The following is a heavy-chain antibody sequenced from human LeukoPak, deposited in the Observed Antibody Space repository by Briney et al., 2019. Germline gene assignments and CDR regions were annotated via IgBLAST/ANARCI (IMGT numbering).Heavy chain of an antibody. J-gene: IGHJ4*02. CDR2: IYHSGST. CDR1: GYSISSGYY. V-gene: IGHV4-38-2*02. CDR3: ARSLSVAARPSPNGYFDY. D-gene: IGHD6-6*01. Sequence: SETLSLTCTVSGYSISSGYYWGWIRQPPGKGMEWIGSIYHSGSTYYNPSLKSRVTISVDTSKNQFSLKLSSVTAADTAVYYCARSLSVAARPSPNGYFDYWGQGTLVTVSS.